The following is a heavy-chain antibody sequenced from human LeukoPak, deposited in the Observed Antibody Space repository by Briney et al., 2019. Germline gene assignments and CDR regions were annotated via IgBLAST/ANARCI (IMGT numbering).Heavy chain of an antibody. CDR1: GYTFTDYY. CDR2: INPKTGDT. J-gene: IGHJ5*02. D-gene: IGHD3-22*01. Sequence: ASVTVSCRASGYTFTDYYIHWVRQAPGQGLEWMGWINPKTGDTKCAQQFQGRVTMTRVSSITTAYMVLSRLKSDASAVYYCARERDSSGYSPLDPWGQGTLVTVSS. CDR3: ARERDSSGYSPLDP. V-gene: IGHV1-2*02.